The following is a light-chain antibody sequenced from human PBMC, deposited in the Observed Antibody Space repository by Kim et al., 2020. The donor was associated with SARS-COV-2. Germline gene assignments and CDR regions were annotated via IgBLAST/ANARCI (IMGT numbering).Light chain of an antibody. Sequence: GQRVTISCSGGNCNIGANTVNWYQQFPGTAPKLLIYANDRRPSGVPDRFSVSQSGTSASLAISGLQSEDEADYYCATWDDSLNAWVFGGGTQLTVL. V-gene: IGLV1-44*01. CDR2: AND. J-gene: IGLJ3*02. CDR1: NCNIGANT. CDR3: ATWDDSLNAWV.